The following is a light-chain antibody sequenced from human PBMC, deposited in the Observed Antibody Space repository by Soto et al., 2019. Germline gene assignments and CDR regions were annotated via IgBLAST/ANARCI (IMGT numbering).Light chain of an antibody. CDR2: DAS. CDR1: QGISSA. V-gene: IGKV1-13*02. J-gene: IGKJ4*01. Sequence: AIPLTQSPSSLSASVGDRFTITCRASQGISSALAWYHRKPGKPPALLIYDASTLESGVPSRFSGSGSGTEFTLTISSLQPEDFGTYYCQQFDSYPLTFGGGTKVDIK. CDR3: QQFDSYPLT.